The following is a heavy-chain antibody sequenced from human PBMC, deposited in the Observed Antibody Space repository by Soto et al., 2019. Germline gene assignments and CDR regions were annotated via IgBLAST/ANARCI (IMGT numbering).Heavy chain of an antibody. CDR3: ARDKDYDFWSGTFDP. J-gene: IGHJ5*02. CDR2: IYHSGST. D-gene: IGHD3-3*01. Sequence: SETLSLTCAVSGYSISSGYYWGWIRQPPGKGLEWIGSIYHSGSTYYNPSLKSRVTVSVDTSKNQFSLKLSSVTAADTAVYYCARDKDYDFWSGTFDPWGQGTLVTVSS. CDR1: GYSISSGYY. V-gene: IGHV4-38-2*02.